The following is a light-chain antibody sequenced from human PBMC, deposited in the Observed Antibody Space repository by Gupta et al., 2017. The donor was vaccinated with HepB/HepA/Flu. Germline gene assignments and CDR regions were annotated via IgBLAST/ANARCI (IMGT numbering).Light chain of an antibody. CDR3: KQYHSVPLT. CDR2: WAS. CDR1: QSVLHSSNNKNN. J-gene: IGKJ4*01. V-gene: IGKV4-1*01. Sequence: DIVMTQSPDSLAVSLGERATINCKSSQSVLHSSNNKNNLTWYQQRPGQPPKLLIYWASTRESGVPDRFSGSGSGTDFTLTISSLQAEDVAVYYCKQYHSVPLTFGGGTKVEIK.